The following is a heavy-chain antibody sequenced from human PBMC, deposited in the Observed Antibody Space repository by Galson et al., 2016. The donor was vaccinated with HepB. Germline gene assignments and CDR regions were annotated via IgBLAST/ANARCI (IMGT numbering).Heavy chain of an antibody. J-gene: IGHJ5*02. D-gene: IGHD6-19*01. V-gene: IGHV4-31*03. Sequence: TLSLTCTVSGDSISSGGYYWNWIRQHPGKGLEWVGYIYSGGSTYYNPSLKSRLIISVDTSKNQISLKLSSVTTADTAVYYCARDLPAGRCWFDPWGQGTLVTVSA. CDR1: GDSISSGGYY. CDR2: IYSGGST. CDR3: ARDLPAGRCWFDP.